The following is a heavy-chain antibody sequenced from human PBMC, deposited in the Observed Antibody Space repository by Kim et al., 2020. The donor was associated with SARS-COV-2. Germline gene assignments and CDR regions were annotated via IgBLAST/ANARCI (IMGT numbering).Heavy chain of an antibody. CDR1: GGSISSYY. V-gene: IGHV4-59*01. CDR3: ARRYSSSWFFDY. CDR2: IYYSGST. J-gene: IGHJ4*02. Sequence: SETLSLTCTVSGGSISSYYWSWIRQPPGKGLEWIGNIYYSGSTNYNPSLKSRVTISVDTSKNHFSLKLVSVTAADTAVYYCARRYSSSWFFDYWGQGTLV. D-gene: IGHD6-13*01.